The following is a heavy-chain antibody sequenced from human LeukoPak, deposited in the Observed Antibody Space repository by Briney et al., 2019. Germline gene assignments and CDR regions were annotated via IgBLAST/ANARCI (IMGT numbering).Heavy chain of an antibody. CDR2: ISEDGINK. V-gene: IGHV3-30-3*01. CDR1: GFIFNDYP. J-gene: IGHJ4*02. Sequence: GGSLRLSCTASGFIFNDYPMHWVRQAPGKGLEWVAVISEDGINKFYADSVKGRFTISRDNSRSTLYLQMNSLRPEDTAIYYCARQGYYGSGSPPSLYFDYWGQGTLVTVSS. CDR3: ARQGYYGSGSPPSLYFDY. D-gene: IGHD3-10*01.